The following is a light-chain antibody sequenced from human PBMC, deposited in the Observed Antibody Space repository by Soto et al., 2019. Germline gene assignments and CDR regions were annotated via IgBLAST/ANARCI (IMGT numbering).Light chain of an antibody. J-gene: IGKJ2*01. CDR3: QQYGGSPYT. CDR2: GTS. V-gene: IGKV3-20*01. CDR1: QSVSSIY. Sequence: EIVLTQSPGTLSLSPGERATLSCRASQSVSSIYLAWYQQKPGQAPRLLIYGTSSRATGIPDTFIGSGSGTDFTLTISRLEPEDFAVYYCQQYGGSPYTFGQGTKLEIK.